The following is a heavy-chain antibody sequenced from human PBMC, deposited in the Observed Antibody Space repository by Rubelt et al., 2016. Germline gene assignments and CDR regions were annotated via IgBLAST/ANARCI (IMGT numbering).Heavy chain of an antibody. J-gene: IGHJ4*02. CDR3: ATDSGRRLEY. CDR2: INQHGSDR. CDR1: GFTFSSYS. Sequence: GGGLVQPGRSLRLSCAASGFTFSSYSMMWVRQAPGQGLEWVANINQHGSDRYHADSVKGRFTISRDNTKNSLYLQMNSLTAEETAVYYCATDSGRRLEYWGQGTLVTGSS. D-gene: IGHD1-26*01. V-gene: IGHV3-7*04.